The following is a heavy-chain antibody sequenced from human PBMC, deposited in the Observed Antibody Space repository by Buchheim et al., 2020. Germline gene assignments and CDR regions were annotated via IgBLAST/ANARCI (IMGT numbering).Heavy chain of an antibody. Sequence: QVQLQESGPGLVKPAQTLSLICSVSGASISSGNYYWYWIRQRPGQGLEWIGYVYSSGVTYYSPSLRSRLAISLATPQNQFSLRLRSVTAADTAVYYCATSRRGTPLGDWGQGAL. D-gene: IGHD3-16*01. CDR2: VYSSGVT. CDR1: GASISSGNYY. CDR3: ATSRRGTPLGD. V-gene: IGHV4-31*03. J-gene: IGHJ4*02.